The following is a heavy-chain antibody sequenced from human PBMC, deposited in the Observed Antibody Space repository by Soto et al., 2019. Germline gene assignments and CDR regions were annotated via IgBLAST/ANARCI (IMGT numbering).Heavy chain of an antibody. CDR3: ARSSVIAVAGMNS. CDR2: IIPIFGTA. J-gene: IGHJ5*02. CDR1: GGTFSSYA. V-gene: IGHV1-69*12. D-gene: IGHD6-19*01. Sequence: QVQLVQSGAEVKKPGSSVKVSCKASGGTFSSYAISWVRQAPGQGLEWLGGIIPIFGTANYEQKLQGRVTITADESTSTDYMELSSLRSEDTAVYYCARSSVIAVAGMNSWGQGTMVTVSS.